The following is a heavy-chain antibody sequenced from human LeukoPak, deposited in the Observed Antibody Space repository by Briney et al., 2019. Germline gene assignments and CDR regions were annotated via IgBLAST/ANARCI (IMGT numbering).Heavy chain of an antibody. CDR2: ISSNGGST. J-gene: IGHJ4*02. CDR1: GFTFSSYA. CDR3: VKESGITMIVASPYYFDY. V-gene: IGHV3-64D*06. Sequence: GGSLRLSCSASGFTFSSYAMHWVRQAPGKGLEYVSAISSNGGSTYYADSVKGRFTISRDNSKNTLYLQMSSLRGGATAVYYCVKESGITMIVASPYYFDYWGQGTLVTVSS. D-gene: IGHD3-22*01.